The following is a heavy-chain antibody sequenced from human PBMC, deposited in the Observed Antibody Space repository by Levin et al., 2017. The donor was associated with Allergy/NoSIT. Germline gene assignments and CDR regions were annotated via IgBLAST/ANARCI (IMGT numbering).Heavy chain of an antibody. CDR2: IYPSDSDT. D-gene: IGHD6-6*01. V-gene: IGHV5-51*01. J-gene: IGHJ3*02. CDR3: ARSRRVAVRCDAFDM. Sequence: GGSLRLSCKVSGYSFTSYWIGWVRQMPGKGLEWMGIIYPSDSDTRYSPSFQSQVTISAHKSISTVYLQWNSLKSSDTAMYCCARSRRVAVRCDAFDMWGQGTMVTVSS. CDR1: GYSFTSYW.